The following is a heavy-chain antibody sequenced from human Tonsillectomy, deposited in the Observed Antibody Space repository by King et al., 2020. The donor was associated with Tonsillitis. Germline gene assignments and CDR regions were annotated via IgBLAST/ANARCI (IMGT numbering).Heavy chain of an antibody. CDR3: AKAIDGYGPTDSNNAMDG. J-gene: IGHJ6*04. CDR2: ISGSGGTT. Sequence: VQLVESGGGLVQPGGSLRLSCAASGLTFSSFAMSWVRQAPGRGLEWVSAISGSGGTTHYANSVKGRSTISRDNTKNTLYLQMHSLRADNTAVYYCAKAIDGYGPTDSNNAMDGWGRGTTGTVAS. CDR1: GLTFSSFA. D-gene: IGHD5-18*01. V-gene: IGHV3-23*04.